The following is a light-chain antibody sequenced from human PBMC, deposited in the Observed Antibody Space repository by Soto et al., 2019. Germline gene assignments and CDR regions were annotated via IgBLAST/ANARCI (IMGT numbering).Light chain of an antibody. CDR1: SSDVGGYNY. J-gene: IGLJ2*01. CDR2: DVS. Sequence: QSALTQPRSVSGSPGQSVTISCTGTSSDVGGYNYVSWYQQHPGKAPKLMMYDVSKRPSGVPDRFSGSKSGNTASLTISGLQAEDEADYYCCSYAGSYTWGFGGGTKLTVL. V-gene: IGLV2-11*01. CDR3: CSYAGSYTWG.